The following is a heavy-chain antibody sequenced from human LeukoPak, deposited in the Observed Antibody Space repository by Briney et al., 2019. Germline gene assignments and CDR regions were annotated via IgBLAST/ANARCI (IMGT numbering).Heavy chain of an antibody. J-gene: IGHJ4*02. CDR1: SDTFSVYG. D-gene: IGHD4-17*01. V-gene: IGHV1-18*01. CDR3: ARDVTSSVTHSMGRIFEY. CDR2: IGGYSGDT. Sequence: ASVKVSCKPSSDTFSVYGMSWVRHAPGQGLEWMGWIGGYSGDTDYAQKFQGRLTLTRETSTSTVYMELRSLTSDDTAVYYCARDVTSSVTHSMGRIFEYWGQGSLVTVSS.